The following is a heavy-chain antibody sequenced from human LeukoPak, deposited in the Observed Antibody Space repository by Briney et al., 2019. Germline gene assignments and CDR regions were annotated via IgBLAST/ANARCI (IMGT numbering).Heavy chain of an antibody. V-gene: IGHV4-59*01. J-gene: IGHJ3*01. CDR1: GGSISSYY. Sequence: PSETLSLTCTVSGGSISSYYWSWIRQPPGKGLEWIGYIYYSGSTNYNPSLKSRVTISVDTSKNQFSLKLSSVTAADTAVYYCARSPSLVAFDVWGQGTMVTVSS. CDR2: IYYSGST. CDR3: ARSPSLVAFDV.